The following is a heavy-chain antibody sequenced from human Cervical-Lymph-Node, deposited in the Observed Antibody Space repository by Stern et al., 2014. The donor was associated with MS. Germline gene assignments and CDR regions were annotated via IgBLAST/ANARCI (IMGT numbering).Heavy chain of an antibody. J-gene: IGHJ2*01. CDR3: ARGVTYCGGDCYGWYFDL. CDR1: GFTFSSYA. V-gene: IGHV3-64*01. CDR2: IRSNGGST. D-gene: IGHD2-21*02. Sequence: EVQLGESGGGLVQPGGSLRLSCAASGFTFSSYAMHWVRQAPGKGLEYVSVIRSNGGSTYYANSVKGRFTISRDNSKNTLYLHMGSLRVEDMAVYYCARGVTYCGGDCYGWYFDLWGRGTLVTVSS.